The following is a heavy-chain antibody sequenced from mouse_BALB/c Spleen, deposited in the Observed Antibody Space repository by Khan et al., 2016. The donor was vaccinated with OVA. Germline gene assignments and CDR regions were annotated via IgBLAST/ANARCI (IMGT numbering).Heavy chain of an antibody. CDR2: INPTSGYT. Sequence: QVQLQESGAELAKPGASVKMSCKASGYTFTTYWMHWVKQRPGQGLEWIGYINPTSGYTDYNDKFKDRATLSADKSSSTAYMQLNSLTSEDSAVYYCTRDRIEYGGQGTTLTVSS. J-gene: IGHJ2*01. CDR1: GYTFTTYW. CDR3: TRDRIEY. V-gene: IGHV1-7*01.